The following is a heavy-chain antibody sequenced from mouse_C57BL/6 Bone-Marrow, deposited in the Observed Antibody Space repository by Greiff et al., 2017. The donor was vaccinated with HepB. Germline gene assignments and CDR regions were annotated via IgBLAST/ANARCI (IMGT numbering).Heavy chain of an antibody. CDR3: AKLRAAMDY. J-gene: IGHJ4*01. Sequence: QVQLQQPGAELVRPGTSVKLSCKASGYTFTSYWMHWVKQRPGQGLEWIGVIDPSDSYTTYNQKFKGKATLTVDTSSSTAYMQLSSLTSEDSAVYYCAKLRAAMDYWGQGTSVTVSS. CDR2: IDPSDSYT. D-gene: IGHD1-1*01. V-gene: IGHV1-59*01. CDR1: GYTFTSYW.